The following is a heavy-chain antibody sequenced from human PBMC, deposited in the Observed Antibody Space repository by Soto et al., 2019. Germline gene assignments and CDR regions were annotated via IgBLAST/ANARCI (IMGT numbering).Heavy chain of an antibody. J-gene: IGHJ6*02. V-gene: IGHV1-69*13. CDR1: GGVFRRYA. CDR2: IVPIFGTT. CDR3: ARPDEGSYRSNRHYYCALDV. Sequence: SVKVSCKVSGGVFRRYAISGVRRAPGQGLEWLGGIVPIFGTTNYAQKFQGRVTIVADESTSTAYMDLSSLRSDDTAVYYCARPDEGSYRSNRHYYCALDVWGRGTTVAVSS. D-gene: IGHD3-16*02.